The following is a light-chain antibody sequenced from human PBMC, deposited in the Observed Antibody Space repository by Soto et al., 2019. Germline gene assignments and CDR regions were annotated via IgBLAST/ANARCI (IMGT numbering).Light chain of an antibody. Sequence: QSVLTQPPSASGSPGQSVTISCTGTSSDFGAYNFVSWYQHHPGKAPKLMIYEVSERPSGVPDRFSGSKSGNTASLTVSGLQAEDEADYYCSSYAGSNNFEVFGTGTKVTVL. CDR3: SSYAGSNNFEV. CDR2: EVS. CDR1: SSDFGAYNF. J-gene: IGLJ1*01. V-gene: IGLV2-8*01.